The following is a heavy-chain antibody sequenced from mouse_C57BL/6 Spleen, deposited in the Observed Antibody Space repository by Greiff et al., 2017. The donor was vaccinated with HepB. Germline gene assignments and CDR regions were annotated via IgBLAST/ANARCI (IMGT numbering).Heavy chain of an antibody. V-gene: IGHV1-42*01. CDR1: GYSFTGYY. D-gene: IGHD2-2*01. CDR2: INPSTGGT. Sequence: EVHLVESGPELVKPGASVKISCKASGYSFTGYYMNWVKQSPEKRLEWIGEINPSTGGTTYNQKLKAKATLTVDKSSSTAYMQLKSLTSEDSAVYYCARGYLYFDYWGQGTTLTVSS. J-gene: IGHJ2*01. CDR3: ARGYLYFDY.